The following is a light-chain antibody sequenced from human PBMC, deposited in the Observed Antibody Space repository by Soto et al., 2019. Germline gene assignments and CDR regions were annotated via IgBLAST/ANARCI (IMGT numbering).Light chain of an antibody. CDR3: QSYDSSLSGYV. CDR1: SSNIGAGYD. CDR2: GNS. J-gene: IGLJ1*01. V-gene: IGLV1-40*01. Sequence: QSVLSQPPSVSGAPGQRVTISCTGGSSNIGAGYDVHWYQQLPGTAPKLLIYGNSNRPSGVPDRFSDSKSGTSASLAITGLQAEDEADYYCQSYDSSLSGYVFGTGTKLTVL.